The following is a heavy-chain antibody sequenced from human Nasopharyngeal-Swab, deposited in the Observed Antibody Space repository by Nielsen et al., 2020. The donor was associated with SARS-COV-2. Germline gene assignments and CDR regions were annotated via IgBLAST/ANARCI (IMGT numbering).Heavy chain of an antibody. CDR3: ARDGREYYYFDSSEVGFDY. CDR1: GFTFGRFW. Sequence: GGSLRLSCAASGFTFGRFWMTWVRQAPGKGLEWVANIKEDGSETNYVESVKGRFTISRDNSKNTLYLQMNSLRAEDTAVYYCARDGREYYYFDSSEVGFDYWGQGTLVTVSS. D-gene: IGHD3-22*01. V-gene: IGHV3-7*01. CDR2: IKEDGSET. J-gene: IGHJ4*02.